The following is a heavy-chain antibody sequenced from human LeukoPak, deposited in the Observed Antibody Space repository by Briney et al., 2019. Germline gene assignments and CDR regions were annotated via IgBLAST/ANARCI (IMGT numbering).Heavy chain of an antibody. CDR1: GGSISSYY. D-gene: IGHD5-18*01. J-gene: IGHJ4*02. CDR2: IYYSGST. CDR3: ARDADTATPFFDY. Sequence: SETLSLTCTVSGGSISSYYWSWIRQPPGKGLEWIGYIYYSGSTNYNPSLKSRVTISVDTSKNQFSLKLSSVTAADTAVYYCARDADTATPFFDYWGQGTLVTVSS. V-gene: IGHV4-59*01.